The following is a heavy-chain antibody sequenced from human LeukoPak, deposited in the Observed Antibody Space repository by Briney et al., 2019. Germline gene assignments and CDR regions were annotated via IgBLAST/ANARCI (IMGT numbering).Heavy chain of an antibody. CDR3: ARLIRGFTSLP. J-gene: IGHJ5*02. CDR2: ISGTGSTK. D-gene: IGHD2-8*01. V-gene: IGHV3-11*01. CDR1: GFTFSDYY. Sequence: MAGGSLRLSCAASGFTFSDYYMSWIRQAPGKGLEWISYISGTGSTKYYADSVKGRFTISRDNAKNSLFLQMSGLRVEDTAVYYCARLIRGFTSLPWGQGTLVTVSS.